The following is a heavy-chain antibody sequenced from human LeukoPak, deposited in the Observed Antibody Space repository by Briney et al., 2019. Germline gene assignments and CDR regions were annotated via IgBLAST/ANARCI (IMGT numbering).Heavy chain of an antibody. CDR3: AKDSHPSDFWSGYPPSHYYYCYMDV. CDR1: GFTFSSYG. J-gene: IGHJ6*03. CDR2: ICYGGSNK. V-gene: IGHV3-30*18. Sequence: GGSLRLSCAASGFTFSSYGMNWVRQAPGKGLEWVAVICYGGSNKYYADSVKGRFTISRDNSKNTLYLQMNSLRAEDTAVYYCAKDSHPSDFWSGYPPSHYYYCYMDVWGKGTTVTVSS. D-gene: IGHD3-3*01.